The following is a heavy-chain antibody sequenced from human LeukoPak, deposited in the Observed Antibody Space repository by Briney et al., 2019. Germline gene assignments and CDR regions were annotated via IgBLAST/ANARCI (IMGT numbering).Heavy chain of an antibody. CDR3: DHRRSGYDWTHGDFDY. V-gene: IGHV2-5*02. CDR1: GFSLTTRPLG. CDR2: IYWDDDK. D-gene: IGHD5-12*01. J-gene: IGHJ4*01. Sequence: ESGPTLVNPTQTLTLTCSFSGFSLTTRPLGVGWIRQPPGKALEWLAVIYWDDDKRYNPSLKTRLTVTTATSKNQVGLIMTNMDPVDTATYYCDHRRSGYDWTHGDFDYGGQEPWSPSPQ.